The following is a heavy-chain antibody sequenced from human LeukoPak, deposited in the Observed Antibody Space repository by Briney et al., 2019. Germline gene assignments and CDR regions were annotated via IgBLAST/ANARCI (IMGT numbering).Heavy chain of an antibody. CDR1: GGSISSYY. CDR3: ASTAYHYYFDY. D-gene: IGHD1-14*01. V-gene: IGHV4-59*01. Sequence: SETLSLTCTVSGGSISSYYWSWIRQPPGKGLEWIGYIYYSGSTNYNPSLKSRVTISVDTSKNQFSLKLSSVTAADTAVYHCASTAYHYYFDYWGQGTLVTVSS. J-gene: IGHJ4*02. CDR2: IYYSGST.